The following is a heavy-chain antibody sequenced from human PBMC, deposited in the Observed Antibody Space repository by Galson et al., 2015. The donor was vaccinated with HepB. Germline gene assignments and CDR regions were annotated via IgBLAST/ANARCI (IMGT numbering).Heavy chain of an antibody. Sequence: SLRLSCAASGFNVSSNYMSWVRQAPGKGLEWVSVIYSGGSTHYADSVRGRFTISRDNSKNTLYFQMNSLRADDTAVYYCARGPFGIVDGMGVWGQGTTVTVSS. CDR2: IYSGGST. CDR3: ARGPFGIVDGMGV. D-gene: IGHD1-26*01. V-gene: IGHV3-53*01. CDR1: GFNVSSNY. J-gene: IGHJ6*02.